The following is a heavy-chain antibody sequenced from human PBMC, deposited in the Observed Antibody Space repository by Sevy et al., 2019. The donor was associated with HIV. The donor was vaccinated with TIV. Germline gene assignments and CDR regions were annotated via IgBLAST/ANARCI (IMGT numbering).Heavy chain of an antibody. CDR1: GFSFSNYA. V-gene: IGHV3-30*18. Sequence: GGSLRLSCAASGFSFSNYAMHWVRQAPGKGLEWVAVISYEGSDEDYSDSVKGRFTISRDNSKNTLSLQMNSLTVEDTGVYYWAKEIALKFFCSGSYYNTQDGMDVWGRGTTVTVSS. CDR2: ISYEGSDE. D-gene: IGHD3-10*02. CDR3: AKEIALKFFCSGSYYNTQDGMDV. J-gene: IGHJ6*02.